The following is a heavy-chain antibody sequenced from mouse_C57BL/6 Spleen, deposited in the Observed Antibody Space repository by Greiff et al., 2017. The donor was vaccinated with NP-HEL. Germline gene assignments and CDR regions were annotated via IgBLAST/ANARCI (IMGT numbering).Heavy chain of an antibody. J-gene: IGHJ2*01. D-gene: IGHD2-5*01. V-gene: IGHV1-52*01. Sequence: VQLQQPGAELVRPGSSVKLSCKASGYTFTSYWMHWVKQRPIQGLEWIGNIDPSDSETHYNQKFKDKATLTVDKSSSTAYMQLSSLTSEDSAVYYCARENSNYKTYYFDYWGQGTTLTVSS. CDR1: GYTFTSYW. CDR3: ARENSNYKTYYFDY. CDR2: IDPSDSET.